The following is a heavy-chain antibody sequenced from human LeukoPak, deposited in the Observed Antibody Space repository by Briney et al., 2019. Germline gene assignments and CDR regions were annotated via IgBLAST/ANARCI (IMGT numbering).Heavy chain of an antibody. CDR3: ARGPAQWLDLHYFDY. J-gene: IGHJ4*02. D-gene: IGHD6-19*01. V-gene: IGHV3-23*01. CDR1: GFTFSSYG. Sequence: GGTLRLSCAASGFTFSSYGMSWVRQAPGKGLEWVSAISGSGGSTYYADSVKGRFTISRDNSKNTLYLQMNSLRAEDTAVYYCARGPAQWLDLHYFDYWGQGTLVTVSS. CDR2: ISGSGGST.